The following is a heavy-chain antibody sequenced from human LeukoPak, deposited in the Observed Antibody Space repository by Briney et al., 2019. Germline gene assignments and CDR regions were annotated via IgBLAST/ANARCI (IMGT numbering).Heavy chain of an antibody. CDR3: ASYSSGWYPHFDY. CDR1: GFTFSRYW. J-gene: IGHJ4*02. V-gene: IGHV3-7*03. Sequence: PGGSLRLSCAASGFTFSRYWMSWVRQAPGKGLEWEANIKEDGSEKYYVDSVKGRFTISRDNAKTSLYLQMNSLRAEDTAVYYCASYSSGWYPHFDYWGQGTLVTVSS. D-gene: IGHD6-19*01. CDR2: IKEDGSEK.